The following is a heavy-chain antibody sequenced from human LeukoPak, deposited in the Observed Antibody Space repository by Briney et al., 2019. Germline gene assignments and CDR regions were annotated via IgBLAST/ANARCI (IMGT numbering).Heavy chain of an antibody. J-gene: IGHJ2*01. CDR2: IYYSGST. CDR1: GGSISSYY. CDR3: ARGKYYYDSSGYYLSSGWYFDL. D-gene: IGHD3-22*01. V-gene: IGHV4-59*01. Sequence: SETLSLTCTVSGGSISSYYWSWIRQPPGKGLEWIGYIYYSGSTNYNPSLKSRVTISDTSKNQFSLKLSSVTAADTAVYYCARGKYYYDSSGYYLSSGWYFDLWGRGTLVTVSS.